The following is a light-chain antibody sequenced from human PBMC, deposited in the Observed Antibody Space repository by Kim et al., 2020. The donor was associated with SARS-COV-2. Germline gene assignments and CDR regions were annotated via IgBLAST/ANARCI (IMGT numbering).Light chain of an antibody. CDR1: QDIKKY. J-gene: IGKJ4*01. V-gene: IGKV1-33*01. Sequence: ASIGDRVTITCQASQDIKKYLNWYQQKPGKAPKVLIYGASNLETGAPSRFIGSGSGTDFTLTISSLQPEDIATYYCQQYDHIPLTFGGGTKVDIK. CDR3: QQYDHIPLT. CDR2: GAS.